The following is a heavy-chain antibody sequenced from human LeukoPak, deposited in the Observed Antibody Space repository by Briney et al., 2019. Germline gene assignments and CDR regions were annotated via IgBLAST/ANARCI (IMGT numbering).Heavy chain of an antibody. J-gene: IGHJ4*02. CDR2: IWYDGSHK. V-gene: IGHV3-33*01. D-gene: IGHD2-2*01. Sequence: GGSLGLSCAASGFTFGRYGMHWVRQPPGQGLEWVAFIWYDGSHKDYADSVKGRFTISGDNSKNTLFLQMNSLRAEDTAVYFCARGRGDCSTTSCYIDYWGQGTLVTVSS. CDR3: ARGRGDCSTTSCYIDY. CDR1: GFTFGRYG.